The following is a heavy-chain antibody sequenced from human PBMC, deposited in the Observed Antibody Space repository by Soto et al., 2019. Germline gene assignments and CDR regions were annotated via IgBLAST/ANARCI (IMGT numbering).Heavy chain of an antibody. J-gene: IGHJ4*02. V-gene: IGHV6-1*01. D-gene: IGHD3-22*01. CDR1: GDRVSSNSAA. CDR2: TYYRYKWYN. CDR3: ATSGPGGYIDY. Sequence: PSQTLSLTFAISGDRVSSNSAAWNWLRQSPSRGLEWLGRTYYRYKWYNNYAVSVKSRITVNPDTSKNQFSLQLNSVGPEDTAVYYCATSGPGGYIDYWGQGTLVTVSS.